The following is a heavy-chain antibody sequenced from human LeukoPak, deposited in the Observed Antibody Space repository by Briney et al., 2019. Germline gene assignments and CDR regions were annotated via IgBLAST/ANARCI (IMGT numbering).Heavy chain of an antibody. D-gene: IGHD3-22*01. CDR3: ASGVVVITRDAFDI. CDR1: GFTFSSYS. J-gene: IGHJ3*02. V-gene: IGHV3-48*01. Sequence: GGSLRLSCAASGFTFSSYSMNWVRQAPGKGLEWVSYISSSSGTIYYADSVKGRFTISRDNAKNSLYLQMNSLRAEDTAVYYCASGVVVITRDAFDIWGQGTMVTVSS. CDR2: ISSSSGTI.